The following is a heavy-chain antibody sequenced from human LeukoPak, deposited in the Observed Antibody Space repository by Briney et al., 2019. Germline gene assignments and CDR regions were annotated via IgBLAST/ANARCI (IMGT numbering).Heavy chain of an antibody. Sequence: SVKVSCKASGGTFSSYAISWVRQAPGQGLEWMGGIIPIFGTASYAQKFQGRVTITADESTSTAYMELSSLRSEDTAVYYCARGAPGYCSSTSCYTRNAYDIWGQGTMVTVSS. J-gene: IGHJ3*02. D-gene: IGHD2-2*02. CDR1: GGTFSSYA. CDR3: ARGAPGYCSSTSCYTRNAYDI. CDR2: IIPIFGTA. V-gene: IGHV1-69*13.